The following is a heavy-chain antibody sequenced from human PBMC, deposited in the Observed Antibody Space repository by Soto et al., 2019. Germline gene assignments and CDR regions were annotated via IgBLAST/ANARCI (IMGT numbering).Heavy chain of an antibody. J-gene: IGHJ5*02. D-gene: IGHD3-22*01. V-gene: IGHV4-30-2*01. CDR3: AREPRYYYDSSGYLNWFDP. Sequence: SETLSLTCAVSGGSISSGGYSWSWIRQPPGKGLEWIGYIYHSGSTYYNPSLKGRFTISRDNAKNSLYLQMNSLRDEDTAVYYCAREPRYYYDSSGYLNWFDPWGQGTLVTVSS. CDR2: IYHSGST. CDR1: GGSISSGGYS.